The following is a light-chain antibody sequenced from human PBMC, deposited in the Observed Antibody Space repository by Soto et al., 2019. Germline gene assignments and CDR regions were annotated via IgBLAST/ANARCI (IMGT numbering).Light chain of an antibody. J-gene: IGKJ3*01. Sequence: DIQMTQSPSSVSASVGDRVTITCRASQDISAWLGWYQQKPGKAPKLLIYAASNLPSGAPSRFSGSGSGTDVTLTISSLQTEDFATYYCQQVNSFPFTFGPGTKVEIK. CDR2: AAS. CDR1: QDISAW. V-gene: IGKV1-12*01. CDR3: QQVNSFPFT.